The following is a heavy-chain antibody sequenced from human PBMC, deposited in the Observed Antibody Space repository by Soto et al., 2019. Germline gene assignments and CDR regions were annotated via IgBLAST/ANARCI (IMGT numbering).Heavy chain of an antibody. J-gene: IGHJ4*02. CDR2: IYHSGRT. V-gene: IGHV4-34*01. CDR1: GGSFSGYY. D-gene: IGHD3-9*01. Sequence: SETLSLTCAVYGGSFSGYYWSWVRQPPGKGLEWIGEIYHSGRTNFNPSLKSRVIISIDTSKNQFSLKLSSVTAADTAVYYCARGLNWLFPYYFDYWGQGILVTVSS. CDR3: ARGLNWLFPYYFDY.